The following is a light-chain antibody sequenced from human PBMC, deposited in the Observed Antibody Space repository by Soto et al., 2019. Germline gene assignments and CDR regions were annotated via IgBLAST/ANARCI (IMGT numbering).Light chain of an antibody. V-gene: IGKV1D-12*01. CDR1: QGVSSW. Sequence: DIQMTQSPSSVSASVGDRFTITFRSSQGVSSWLAWYQQKPGKAPKLLIYSTSTLQSGVPSRFSGSGSGTDFTLTISSLQPEDFATYYCQQANSFLGVTFGGGTKVDIK. CDR2: STS. J-gene: IGKJ4*01. CDR3: QQANSFLGVT.